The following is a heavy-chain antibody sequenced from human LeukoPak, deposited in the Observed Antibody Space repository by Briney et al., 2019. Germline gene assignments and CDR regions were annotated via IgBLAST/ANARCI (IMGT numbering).Heavy chain of an antibody. CDR2: MKQDRSER. J-gene: IGHJ4*01. V-gene: IGHV3-7*01. Sequence: GGTLRLSYAASGFTHSRYWMSWVPQAPGKGREGVANMKQDRSERYYVDSVKGRFTISRVNAKNSVYLQMNSLRVEDTAVYYCAREASSTYPPDNNGYYVLDYWGQGTLVTVSS. CDR3: AREASSTYPPDNNGYYVLDY. CDR1: GFTHSRYW. D-gene: IGHD3-22*01.